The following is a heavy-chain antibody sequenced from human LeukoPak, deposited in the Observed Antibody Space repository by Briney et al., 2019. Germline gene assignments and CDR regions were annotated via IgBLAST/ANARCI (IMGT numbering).Heavy chain of an antibody. J-gene: IGHJ4*02. Sequence: SETLSLTCTVSGGSISSSSYYWGWTRQPPGKGLEWIGSIYYSGNTYYNPSLKSRVTISVDTSKNQFSLKLSSVTAADTAVYYCARRPQYYYDSSGYPALLDYWGQGTLVTVSS. CDR3: ARRPQYYYDSSGYPALLDY. CDR2: IYYSGNT. CDR1: GGSISSSSYY. D-gene: IGHD3-22*01. V-gene: IGHV4-39*01.